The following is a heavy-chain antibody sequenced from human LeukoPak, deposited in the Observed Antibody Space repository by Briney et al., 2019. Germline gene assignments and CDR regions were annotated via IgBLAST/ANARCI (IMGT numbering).Heavy chain of an antibody. J-gene: IGHJ4*02. CDR2: ISRDGSTT. CDR1: GFTFSSYW. V-gene: IGHV3-74*03. CDR3: GASENFDY. D-gene: IGHD4-17*01. Sequence: TGGSLRHSCAASGFTFSSYWMHWVRQVPGKGLVWVSGISRDGSTTKYADSVKGRFTISRDNAKNTLYLQMNSLRAEDTSVYYCGASENFDYWGQGTLVTVSS.